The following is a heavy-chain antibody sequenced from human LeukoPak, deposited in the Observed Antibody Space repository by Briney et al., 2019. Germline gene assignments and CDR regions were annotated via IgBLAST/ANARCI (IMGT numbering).Heavy chain of an antibody. Sequence: GGSLRLSCAASGFTFSDYSMNWVRQAPGKGLEWISGVEIDSGNTKYADSVKGRFTISGEKAKNSLYLQMSSLRVEDTAVYYCARDHNYAFDNWGQGTLVTVSS. CDR3: ARDHNYAFDN. D-gene: IGHD1-1*01. CDR2: VEIDSGNT. J-gene: IGHJ4*02. V-gene: IGHV3-48*01. CDR1: GFTFSDYS.